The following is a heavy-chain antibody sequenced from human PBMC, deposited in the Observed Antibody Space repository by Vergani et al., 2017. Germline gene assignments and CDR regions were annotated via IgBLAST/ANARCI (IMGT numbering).Heavy chain of an antibody. CDR3: AKVGRSEVAGTFGAVDI. Sequence: EVQLLESGGGLVQPGGSMRLSCAASGFTFSSYAMSWVRPVPGKGLEWVSGISGSGGNTYYANSVKGRFTISRDNSKNTLYLQMNSLRADDTAVYYCAKVGRSEVAGTFGAVDIWGQGTMVTVSS. CDR2: ISGSGGNT. V-gene: IGHV3-23*01. D-gene: IGHD6-19*01. J-gene: IGHJ3*02. CDR1: GFTFSSYA.